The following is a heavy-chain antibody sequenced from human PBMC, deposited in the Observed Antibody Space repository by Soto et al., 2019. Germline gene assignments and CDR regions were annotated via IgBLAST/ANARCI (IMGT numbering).Heavy chain of an antibody. CDR3: ARSYYDILTGSAEWYMDV. D-gene: IGHD3-9*01. V-gene: IGHV3-66*01. J-gene: IGHJ6*03. CDR1: GFTVSSNY. CDR2: IYSGGST. Sequence: GGSLRLSCAASGFTVSSNYMSWVRQAPGKGLEWVSVIYSGGSTYYADSVKGRFTISRDNSKNTLYLQMNSLRAEDTAVYYCARSYYDILTGSAEWYMDVWGKGTTVTVSS.